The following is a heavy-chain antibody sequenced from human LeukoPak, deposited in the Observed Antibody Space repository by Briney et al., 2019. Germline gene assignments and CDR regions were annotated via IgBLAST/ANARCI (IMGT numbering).Heavy chain of an antibody. CDR3: ARGGYSYDNDY. CDR2: IYHSGST. V-gene: IGHV4-38-2*02. D-gene: IGHD5-18*01. CDR1: GYSISSGYY. Sequence: SETLSLTCTVSGYSISSGYYWGWIRQPPGKGLEWIGSIYHSGSTYYNPSLKSRVTISVDTSKNQFSLKLSSVTAADTAVYYCARGGYSYDNDYWGQGTLVTVSS. J-gene: IGHJ4*02.